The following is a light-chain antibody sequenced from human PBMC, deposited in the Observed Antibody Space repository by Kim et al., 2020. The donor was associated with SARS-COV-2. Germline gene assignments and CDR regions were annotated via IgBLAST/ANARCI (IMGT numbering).Light chain of an antibody. CDR1: SNNVGNQG. Sequence: QAGLTQPPSVSKGLRQTATLTCTGNSNNVGNQGVVWLQQHQGHPPKLLSYRNNNRPSGISERLSASRSGNTASLTITGLQPEDEADYYCSAWDSSLSAWVFGGGTQLTV. J-gene: IGLJ3*02. CDR3: SAWDSSLSAWV. CDR2: RNN. V-gene: IGLV10-54*01.